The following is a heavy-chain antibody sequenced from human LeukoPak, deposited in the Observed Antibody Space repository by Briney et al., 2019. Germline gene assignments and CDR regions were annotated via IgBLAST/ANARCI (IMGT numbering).Heavy chain of an antibody. CDR3: ARAWIMVTSHLDF. CDR1: GYTFTSYG. V-gene: IGHV1-18*01. CDR2: ISAYNGNT. Sequence: AASVKVSCKASGYTFTSYGISWVRPAPGQGLEWMGWISAYNGNTNYAQKLQGRVTMTTDTSTSIAYMELRSLRSDDTAMYYCARAWIMVTSHLDFWGQGTLVTVSS. J-gene: IGHJ4*02. D-gene: IGHD2-21*02.